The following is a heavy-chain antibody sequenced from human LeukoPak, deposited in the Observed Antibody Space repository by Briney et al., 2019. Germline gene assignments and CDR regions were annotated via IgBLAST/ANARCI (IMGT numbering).Heavy chain of an antibody. CDR3: ARDTPSVRGVISWYFDL. V-gene: IGHV3-30-3*01. D-gene: IGHD3-10*01. Sequence: GGSLRLSCAASGFTFSSYAMHWVRQAPGKGLEWVAVISYDGSNKYYADSVKGRFTISRDNSKNTLYLQMNSLRAEDTAVYYCARDTPSVRGVISWYFDLWGRGTLVTVSS. CDR1: GFTFSSYA. CDR2: ISYDGSNK. J-gene: IGHJ2*01.